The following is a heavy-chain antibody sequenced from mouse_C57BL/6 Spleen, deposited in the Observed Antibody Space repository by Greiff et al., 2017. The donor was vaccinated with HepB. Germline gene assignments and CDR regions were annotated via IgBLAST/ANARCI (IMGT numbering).Heavy chain of an antibody. D-gene: IGHD1-1*01. CDR3: ARGATVAYYFDY. J-gene: IGHJ2*01. CDR1: GYSFTGYY. Sequence: EVQRVESGPELVKPGASVKISCKASGYSFTGYYMNWVKQSPEKSLEWIGEINPSTGGTTYNQKFKAKATLTVDKSSSTAYMQLKSLTSEDSAVYYCARGATVAYYFDYWGQGTTLTVSS. V-gene: IGHV1-42*01. CDR2: INPSTGGT.